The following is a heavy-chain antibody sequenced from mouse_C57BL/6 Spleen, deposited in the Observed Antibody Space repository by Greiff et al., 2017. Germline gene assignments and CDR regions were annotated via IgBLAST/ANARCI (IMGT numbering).Heavy chain of an antibody. D-gene: IGHD2-2*01. V-gene: IGHV1-82*01. Sequence: VKLQQSGPELVKPGASVKISCKASGYAFSSSWMNWVKQRPGKGLEWIGRIYPGDGDTNYNGKFKGKATLTADKSSSTAYMQLSSLTSEDSAVYFCARWLWLAYYSAMDYWGQGTSVTVSS. CDR2: IYPGDGDT. J-gene: IGHJ4*01. CDR3: ARWLWLAYYSAMDY. CDR1: GYAFSSSW.